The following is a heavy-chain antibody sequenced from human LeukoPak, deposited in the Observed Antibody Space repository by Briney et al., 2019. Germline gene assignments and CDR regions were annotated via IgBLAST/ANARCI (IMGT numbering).Heavy chain of an antibody. Sequence: PGGSLRLSCVASGFTVSSNYMSWVRQAPGKGLEWVSVIYSAGNTYYADSVKGRFTISRHNSENTLYLHMNSLRVEDTAVYFCARGGTPGYSSGRIKYWGQGTLVTVSS. CDR1: GFTVSSNY. CDR2: IYSAGNT. D-gene: IGHD6-19*01. J-gene: IGHJ4*02. V-gene: IGHV3-53*04. CDR3: ARGGTPGYSSGRIKY.